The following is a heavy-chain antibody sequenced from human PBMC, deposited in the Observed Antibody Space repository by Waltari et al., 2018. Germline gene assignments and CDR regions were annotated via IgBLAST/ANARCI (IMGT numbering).Heavy chain of an antibody. Sequence: EVQLVESGGGLVKPGGSVRLSCAASGFTFSRYTIHWVRQAQGKGLEWVSSISSTSTYIYYTDSVKGRFTISRDNAKNSLYLQMNGLRADDTALYYCASGILVADTVGAFNIWGQGTMVTVSS. D-gene: IGHD6-19*01. CDR3: ASGILVADTVGAFNI. CDR2: ISSTSTYI. J-gene: IGHJ3*02. CDR1: GFTFSRYT. V-gene: IGHV3-21*02.